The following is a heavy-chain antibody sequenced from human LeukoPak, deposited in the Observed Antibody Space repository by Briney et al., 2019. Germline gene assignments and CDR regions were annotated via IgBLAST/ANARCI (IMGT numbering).Heavy chain of an antibody. CDR1: GFTFSSYD. CDR2: IKQDGSEK. Sequence: GGSLRLSCAASGFTFSSYDMHWVRQAPGKGLEWVANIKQDGSEKYYVDSVKGRFTISRDNAKNSLYLQMNSLRAEDTAVFYCATNDYGASDYWGQGTLVTVSS. J-gene: IGHJ4*02. V-gene: IGHV3-7*01. D-gene: IGHD4-17*01. CDR3: ATNDYGASDY.